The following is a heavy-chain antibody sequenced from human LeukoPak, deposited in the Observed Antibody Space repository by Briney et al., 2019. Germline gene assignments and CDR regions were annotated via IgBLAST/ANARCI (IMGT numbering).Heavy chain of an antibody. CDR1: GYTFTGYY. CDR3: AAVILGEPRYRGTEYFQH. V-gene: IGHV1-2*02. CDR2: IHPNSGGT. Sequence: GASVKVSCKASGYTFTGYYTHWVRRAPGQGLEWMGWIHPNSGGTKFAQSFQGRVTLTRDTSISTASMELSSLRSDDTAIYYCAAVILGEPRYRGTEYFQHWGQGSVVAVSS. D-gene: IGHD1-26*01. J-gene: IGHJ1*01.